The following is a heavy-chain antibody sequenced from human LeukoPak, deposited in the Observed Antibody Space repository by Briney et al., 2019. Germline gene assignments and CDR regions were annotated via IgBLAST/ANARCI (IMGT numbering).Heavy chain of an antibody. CDR1: GFSFSNYA. Sequence: GGSLRLSCVASGFSFSNYAMSWVRQAPARGPEWVSSLRGGGETFYADSVKGRFTLSRDDSRNTVYLQMNSLRAEDTAVYYCAKGVVLVAAAGTDYWGQGTLVTVSS. CDR2: LRGGGET. CDR3: AKGVVLVAAAGTDY. V-gene: IGHV3-23*01. D-gene: IGHD6-13*01. J-gene: IGHJ4*02.